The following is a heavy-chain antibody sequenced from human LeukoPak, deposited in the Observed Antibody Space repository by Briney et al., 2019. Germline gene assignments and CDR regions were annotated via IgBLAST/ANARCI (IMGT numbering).Heavy chain of an antibody. CDR1: GYTFTSYG. D-gene: IGHD1-26*01. J-gene: IGHJ4*02. CDR3: ARVHSIVGAIGGSFDY. V-gene: IGHV1-18*01. CDR2: ISAYNGNT. Sequence: ASVKVSCKASGYTFTSYGISWVRQAPGEGLEWMGWISAYNGNTNYAQKLQGRVTMTTDTSTSTAYMELRSLRSDDTAVYYCARVHSIVGAIGGSFDYWGQGTLVTVSS.